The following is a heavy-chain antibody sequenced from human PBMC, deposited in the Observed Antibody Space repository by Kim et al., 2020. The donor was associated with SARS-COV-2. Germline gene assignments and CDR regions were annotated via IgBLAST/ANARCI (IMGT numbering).Heavy chain of an antibody. Sequence: GGSLRLSCAASGFTFSSYGMHWVRQAPGKGLEWVAVISYDGSNKYYADSVKGRFTISRDNSKNTLYLQMNSLRAEDTAVYYCAKEPYSGYDYPTYYFDY. CDR3: AKEPYSGYDYPTYYFDY. V-gene: IGHV3-30*18. D-gene: IGHD5-12*01. J-gene: IGHJ4*01. CDR2: ISYDGSNK. CDR1: GFTFSSYG.